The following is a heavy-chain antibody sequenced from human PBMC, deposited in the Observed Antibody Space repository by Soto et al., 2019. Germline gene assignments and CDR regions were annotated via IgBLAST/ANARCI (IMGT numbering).Heavy chain of an antibody. J-gene: IGHJ6*02. CDR1: GFTFSSYS. CDR2: ISSSSSYI. CDR3: ARDQGLGGYCTNGVCPGAYYYYGMDV. Sequence: GGSLRLSCAASGFTFSSYSMNWVRQAPGKGLEWVSSISSSSSYIYYADSVKGRFTISRDNAKNSLYLQMNSLRAEDTAVYYCARDQGLGGYCTNGVCPGAYYYYGMDVWGQGTKVTVYS. V-gene: IGHV3-21*01. D-gene: IGHD2-8*01.